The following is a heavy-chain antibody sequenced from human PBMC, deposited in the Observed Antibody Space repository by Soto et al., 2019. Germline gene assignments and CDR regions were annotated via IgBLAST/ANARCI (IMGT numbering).Heavy chain of an antibody. Sequence: QVQLVQSGAEVKKPGASVKVSCKASGYTFTNSDINWVRQAPGQGLEGMGWMNPDSGHAAYAQKFQGRVTLTTSTSTSTVYMEMRSLGSEDTAVYYWASRPCCSGGICYCGLDYWGQGTLVTVSS. V-gene: IGHV1-8*01. CDR3: ASRPCCSGGICYCGLDY. CDR2: MNPDSGHA. CDR1: GYTFTNSD. J-gene: IGHJ4*02. D-gene: IGHD2-15*01.